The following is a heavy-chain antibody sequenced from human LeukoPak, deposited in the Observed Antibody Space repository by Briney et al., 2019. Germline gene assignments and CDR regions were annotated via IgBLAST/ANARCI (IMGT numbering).Heavy chain of an antibody. D-gene: IGHD4-17*01. J-gene: IGHJ4*02. V-gene: IGHV4-31*03. CDR2: IYYSGST. CDR3: AREKRPYGDLAN. Sequence: SVTLSLTCTVSGGSISSGGYYWSWIRQHPGKGLEWIGYIYYSGSTYYNPSLKSRVTISVDTSKNQFSLKLSSVTAADTAVYYCAREKRPYGDLANWGQGTLVTVSS. CDR1: GGSISSGGYY.